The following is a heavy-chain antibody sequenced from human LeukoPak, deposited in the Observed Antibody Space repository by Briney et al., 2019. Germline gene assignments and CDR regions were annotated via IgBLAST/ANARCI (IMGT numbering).Heavy chain of an antibody. V-gene: IGHV1-2*02. Sequence: ASVKVSCKSSGFTFTDEYIHWVRQVPGQGLEWMGWINPYSGAINYAQKFQGRVTLTRDTPISTAYMELSRLTSGDTAVYYCARDPKSQLLLDYWGQGTLVTFSS. CDR1: GFTFTDEY. CDR2: INPYSGAI. J-gene: IGHJ4*02. D-gene: IGHD2-2*01. CDR3: ARDPKSQLLLDY.